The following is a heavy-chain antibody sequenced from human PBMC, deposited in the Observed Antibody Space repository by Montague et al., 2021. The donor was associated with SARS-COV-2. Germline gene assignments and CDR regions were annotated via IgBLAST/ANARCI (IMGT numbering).Heavy chain of an antibody. V-gene: IGHV4-61*02. CDR1: GGSISSGSYY. CDR3: ARDLSSGWCYWFDP. Sequence: TLSLTCTVSGGSISSGSYYWSWIRQPAGRGMEWIGRIYDSGSTKYNPSLKSRVTISVDTSKNQFSLKVSSVTAADTAVYYCARDLSSGWCYWFDPWGQGTLVTVSS. D-gene: IGHD6-13*01. J-gene: IGHJ5*02. CDR2: IYDSGST.